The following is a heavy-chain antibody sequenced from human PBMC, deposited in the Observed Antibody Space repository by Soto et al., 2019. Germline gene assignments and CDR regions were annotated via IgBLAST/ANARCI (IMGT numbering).Heavy chain of an antibody. Sequence: QVQLQESGPGLVKPSETLSLTCTVSGGSVSSGSYYWSWIRQPPGKGLEWIGYIYYSGSTNYNPSLKSRVTISVDTSKNQFSLKLSSVTAAVTAVYYCARGVVAAILCDYWGQGTLVTVSS. D-gene: IGHD2-15*01. CDR3: ARGVVAAILCDY. V-gene: IGHV4-61*01. CDR1: GGSVSSGSYY. J-gene: IGHJ4*02. CDR2: IYYSGST.